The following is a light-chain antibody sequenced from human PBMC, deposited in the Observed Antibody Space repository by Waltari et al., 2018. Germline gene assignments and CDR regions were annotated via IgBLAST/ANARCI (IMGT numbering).Light chain of an antibody. V-gene: IGKV3-20*01. CDR2: GAS. CDR3: QHYGTSSWT. J-gene: IGKJ1*01. Sequence: EIVLTQSPGTLYLSPGDRATLSCRRSQTNSYTTLAWYQQKPGQGPRLLNYGASNRPTGVPSRFSGSGSGQDFTLAISRLEPDDFAVYYCQHYGTSSWTFGQGTKVEVK. CDR1: QTNSYTT.